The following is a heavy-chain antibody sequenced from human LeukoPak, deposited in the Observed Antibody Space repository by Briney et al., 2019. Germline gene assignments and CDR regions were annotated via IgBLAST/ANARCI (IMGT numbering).Heavy chain of an antibody. CDR3: ARDRGYDSSGYQYYFDY. CDR1: RYTFTGYY. CDR2: INPNSGGT. V-gene: IGHV1-2*02. Sequence: ASVKVSCKASRYTFTGYYMHWVRQAPGQGLEWMGWINPNSGGTNYAQKFQGRVTMTRDTSISTAYMELSRLRSDDTAVYYCARDRGYDSSGYQYYFDYWGQGTLVTVSS. J-gene: IGHJ4*02. D-gene: IGHD3-22*01.